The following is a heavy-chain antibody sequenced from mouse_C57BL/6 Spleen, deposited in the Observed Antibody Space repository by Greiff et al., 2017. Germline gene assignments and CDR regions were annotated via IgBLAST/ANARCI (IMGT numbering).Heavy chain of an antibody. D-gene: IGHD2-1*01. V-gene: IGHV3-1*01. J-gene: IGHJ2*01. CDR3: ARGEGGYGNYEIGY. CDR2: ISYSGST. Sequence: EVKLQESGPGMVKPSQSLSLTCTVTGYSITSGYDWHWIRHFPGNKLEWMGYISYSGSTNYNPSLKSRISITHDTSKNHFFLKLNSVTTEDTATYYCARGEGGYGNYEIGYWGQGTTLTVSS. CDR1: GYSITSGYD.